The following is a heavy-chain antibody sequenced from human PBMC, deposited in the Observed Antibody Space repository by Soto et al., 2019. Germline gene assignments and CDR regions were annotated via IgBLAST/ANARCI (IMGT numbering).Heavy chain of an antibody. CDR3: ARRDSYFYGMDV. V-gene: IGHV3-30*03. CDR1: GFTFSNSG. D-gene: IGHD3-22*01. J-gene: IGHJ6*02. Sequence: QVQLVESGGGVVQPGRSLRLTCAVSGFTFSNSGMHWVRQAPGKGLEWVAVMSPDGSYIYYADSVKGRFTISGDNSKSTLYLQMNRLRTEDTAVYYCARRDSYFYGMDVWGQGTTVTVSS. CDR2: MSPDGSYI.